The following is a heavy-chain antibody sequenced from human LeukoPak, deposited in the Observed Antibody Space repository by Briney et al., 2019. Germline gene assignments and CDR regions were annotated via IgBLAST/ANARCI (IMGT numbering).Heavy chain of an antibody. V-gene: IGHV3-48*03. D-gene: IGHD1-26*01. J-gene: IGHJ4*02. CDR2: ISSSGSTI. CDR3: ARDRGGGTYYIT. CDR1: GFTFTIYA. Sequence: GGSLRLSCAASGFTFTIYAMTWVRQAPGKGLEWVSYISSSGSTIYYADSVKGRVTISRDNAKNSLSLQMNSLGAEDTAVYYCARDRGGGTYYITWGQGTLVTVSS.